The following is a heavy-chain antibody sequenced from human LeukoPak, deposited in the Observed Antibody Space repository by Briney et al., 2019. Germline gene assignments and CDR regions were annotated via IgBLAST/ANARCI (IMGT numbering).Heavy chain of an antibody. CDR2: INSDESIT. CDR3: ARGLVPGFLDY. V-gene: IGHV3-74*01. D-gene: IGHD4-11*01. Sequence: PGGSLRLSCAASGFTFSSYEMNWVRQAPGKGLVWVSRINSDESITTYADSVKGRFTISRDNAKNTLYLQMNSLRAEDTAVYYCARGLVPGFLDYWGQGTPVTVSS. J-gene: IGHJ4*02. CDR1: GFTFSSYE.